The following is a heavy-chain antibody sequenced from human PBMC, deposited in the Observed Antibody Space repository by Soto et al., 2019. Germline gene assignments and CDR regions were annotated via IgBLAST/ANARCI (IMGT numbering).Heavy chain of an antibody. Sequence: QVQLQQWGAGLLKPSETLSLTCAVYGGSFRGYYWSWIRQPPGKGLEWIGEINHSGSTNYNPSLKSRGTISVDTSKHQFSLKLSSVTAADTAVYYCAREKIRETGWFDPWGQGTLVTVSS. J-gene: IGHJ5*02. D-gene: IGHD3-10*01. CDR1: GGSFRGYY. V-gene: IGHV4-34*01. CDR3: AREKIRETGWFDP. CDR2: INHSGST.